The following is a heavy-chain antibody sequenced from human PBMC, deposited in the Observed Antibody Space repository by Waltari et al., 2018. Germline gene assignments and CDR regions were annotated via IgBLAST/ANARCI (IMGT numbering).Heavy chain of an antibody. V-gene: IGHV3-23*01. CDR1: GFSFMGFA. Sequence: EVQLLESAGGLVQPGEALRLSCAASGFSFMGFAMTWVRQAPGEGLGCVASFSGSGATPFYADSVKGRFTIVRDNSRDTVYLQMNSLRVDDSAVYYCAKGSRGYTNYFFDSWGQGTLVSVSS. CDR2: FSGSGATP. D-gene: IGHD3-16*02. J-gene: IGHJ4*02. CDR3: AKGSRGYTNYFFDS.